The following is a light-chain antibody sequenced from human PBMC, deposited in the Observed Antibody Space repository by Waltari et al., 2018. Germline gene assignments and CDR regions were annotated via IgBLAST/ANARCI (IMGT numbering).Light chain of an antibody. CDR3: CSYAVGAIYV. Sequence: QSALTQPASVSGSPGQSITISCTGTSSVVGSYNLVSWYQQHPGKAPKLMIYEGSNRPSGISHRFSGSKSGNTASLTISGLQAEDEADYYCCSYAVGAIYVFGTGTKVTVL. V-gene: IGLV2-23*01. CDR1: SSVVGSYNL. CDR2: EGS. J-gene: IGLJ1*01.